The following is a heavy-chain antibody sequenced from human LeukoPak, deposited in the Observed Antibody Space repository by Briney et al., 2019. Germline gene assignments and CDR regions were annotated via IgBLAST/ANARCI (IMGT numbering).Heavy chain of an antibody. CDR2: INPSGGST. V-gene: IGHV1-46*01. CDR1: GYTFTYYY. CDR3: ARSPYTYGSLFYLDY. J-gene: IGHJ4*02. Sequence: GASVKVSCKASGYTFTYYYIHWVRQAPGQGLEWTGIINPSGGSTNYAQKFQGRVTLTRDTSTSTVYMELSSLRSEDTAVYYCARSPYTYGSLFYLDYWGQGTLVTVSS. D-gene: IGHD5-18*01.